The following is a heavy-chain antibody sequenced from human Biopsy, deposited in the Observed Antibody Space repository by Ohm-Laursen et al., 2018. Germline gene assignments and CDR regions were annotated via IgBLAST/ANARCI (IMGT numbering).Heavy chain of an antibody. CDR3: ARDRGYYSDRTVPGYLDL. CDR2: VYYTGST. D-gene: IGHD3-22*01. V-gene: IGHV4-59*01. CDR1: GDSISSYY. J-gene: IGHJ2*01. Sequence: TLSLTYTVSGDSISSYYWSWIRQPPGKGLQWIGYVYYTGSTDYNPSLQSRVTISVDTSKNHFSLRLRSVAPADTAIYYCARDRGYYSDRTVPGYLDLWGRGTLVTVSS.